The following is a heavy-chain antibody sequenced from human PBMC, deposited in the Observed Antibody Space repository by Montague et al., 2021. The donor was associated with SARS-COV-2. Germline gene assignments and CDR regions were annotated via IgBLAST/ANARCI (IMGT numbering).Heavy chain of an antibody. CDR1: GFTFSSYE. D-gene: IGHD5-12*01. V-gene: IGHV3-48*03. J-gene: IGHJ6*02. Sequence: LRLSCAASGFTFSSYEMNWVRQAPGKGLEWVSYISSSGSTIYYADSVKGRFTISRDNAKNSLYLQMNSLRAEDTAVYYCARAQYSGYDLPVGPYYYYYGMDVWGQGTTVTVSS. CDR3: ARAQYSGYDLPVGPYYYYYGMDV. CDR2: ISSSGSTI.